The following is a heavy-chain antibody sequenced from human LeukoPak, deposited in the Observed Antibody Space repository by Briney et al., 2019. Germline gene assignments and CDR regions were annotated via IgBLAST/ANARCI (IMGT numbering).Heavy chain of an antibody. V-gene: IGHV3-53*01. CDR3: ARSRIAAAGLPDY. Sequence: GGSLRLSCAAPGFTVSSNYMSWVRQAPGKGLEWVSVIYSGGSTYYADSVKGRFTISRDNSKNTLYLQMNSLRAEDTAVYYCARSRIAAAGLPDYWGQGTLVTVSS. D-gene: IGHD6-13*01. J-gene: IGHJ4*02. CDR1: GFTVSSNY. CDR2: IYSGGST.